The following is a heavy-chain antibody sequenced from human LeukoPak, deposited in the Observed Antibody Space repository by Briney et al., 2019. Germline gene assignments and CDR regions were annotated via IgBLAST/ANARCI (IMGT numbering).Heavy chain of an antibody. Sequence: GGSLRLSCAASGFTFSSYAMHWVRQAPGKGLEWVAVISYDGSNKYYADSVKGRFTISRDSSKNTLYLQMNSLRAEDTAVYYCAKVSGGGLYYDGMDVWGQGTTVTVSS. J-gene: IGHJ6*02. CDR2: ISYDGSNK. CDR3: AKVSGGGLYYDGMDV. V-gene: IGHV3-30-3*01. D-gene: IGHD1-14*01. CDR1: GFTFSSYA.